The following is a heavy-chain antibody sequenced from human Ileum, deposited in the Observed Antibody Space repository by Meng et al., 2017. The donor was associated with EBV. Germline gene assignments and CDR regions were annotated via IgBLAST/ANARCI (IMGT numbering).Heavy chain of an antibody. CDR2: IYYSGRT. Sequence: SGPGXLKPSTTLXXTRTVSGGPIXSSSYYWGWIRQPPGKGLEWIGSIYYSGRTYYNPSLKSRVTISVDTSKNQFSLKLSSVTAADTAVYYCARPIAAAGWFDPWGQGTXVTVSS. V-gene: IGHV4-39*01. J-gene: IGHJ5*02. D-gene: IGHD6-13*01. CDR1: GGPIXSSSYY. CDR3: ARPIAAAGWFDP.